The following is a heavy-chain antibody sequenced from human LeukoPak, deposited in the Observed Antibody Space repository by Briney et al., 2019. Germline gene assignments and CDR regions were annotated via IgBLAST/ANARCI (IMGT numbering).Heavy chain of an antibody. CDR2: VYYSGNT. D-gene: IGHD6-13*01. CDR1: GGSLSSYY. CDR3: ARHGSGSSWYAEYFQH. Sequence: SETLSLTCTVSGGSLSSYYWSWIRQPPGRGLEWIGYVYYSGNTDYNPSLKSRVTISVDTSKNQFSLKLSSVTAADTAVYYCARHGSGSSWYAEYFQHWGQGTLVTVSS. J-gene: IGHJ1*01. V-gene: IGHV4-59*08.